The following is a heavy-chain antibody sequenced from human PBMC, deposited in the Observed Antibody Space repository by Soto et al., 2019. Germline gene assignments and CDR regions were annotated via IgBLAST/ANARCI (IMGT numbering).Heavy chain of an antibody. J-gene: IGHJ6*02. CDR3: ARDVRLYYYGMDV. V-gene: IGHV4-31*03. CDR1: GGSISSGGYY. Sequence: SETLSLTCTVSGGSISSGGYYWSWIRQHPGKGLEWIGYIYYSGSTYYSPSLKSRVTISVDTSKNQFSLKLSSVTAADTAVYYCARDVRLYYYGMDVWGQGTTVTVSS. CDR2: IYYSGST.